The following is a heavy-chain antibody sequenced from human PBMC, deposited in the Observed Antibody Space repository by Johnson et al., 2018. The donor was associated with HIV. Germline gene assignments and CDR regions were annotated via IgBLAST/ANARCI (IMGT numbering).Heavy chain of an antibody. CDR1: GFTFSDYY. Sequence: VQLVESGGGLVKPGGSLRLSCAASGFTFSDYYMSWIRQAPGKGLEWVGSIKSKIDGGTTDYGAPVKGRFTISRDYSKKTLYLQMNSLKSEDTAVYYCAKDSPSSIQFLEWFPFFDIWGRGTMVTVSS. CDR2: IKSKIDGGTT. CDR3: AKDSPSSIQFLEWFPFFDI. D-gene: IGHD3-3*01. V-gene: IGHV3-15*01. J-gene: IGHJ3*02.